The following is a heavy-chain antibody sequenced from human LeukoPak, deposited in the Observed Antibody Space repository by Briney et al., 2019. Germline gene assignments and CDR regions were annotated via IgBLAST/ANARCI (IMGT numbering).Heavy chain of an antibody. Sequence: SGGSLRLSCAASGFTFSSYAMHWVRQAPGKGLEWVAVISYDGSNKYYADSVKGRFTISRDNSKNTLYLQMNSLRAEDTAVYYCARAPVVVTAAPDYWGQGTLVTVYS. V-gene: IGHV3-30*04. D-gene: IGHD2-21*02. J-gene: IGHJ4*02. CDR1: GFTFSSYA. CDR3: ARAPVVVTAAPDY. CDR2: ISYDGSNK.